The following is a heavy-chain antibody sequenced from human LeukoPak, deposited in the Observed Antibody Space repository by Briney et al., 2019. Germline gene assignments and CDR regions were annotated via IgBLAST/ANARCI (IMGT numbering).Heavy chain of an antibody. V-gene: IGHV4-59*01. CDR3: ARALALGQLLFDY. Sequence: SETLSLTCTVSGGSIRSYYWSWIRQPPGKGLEWIGYIYYSGSTNYNPSLKSRVTISVDTSKNQFSLKLSSVTAADTAVYYCARALALGQLLFDYWGQGTLVTVSS. J-gene: IGHJ4*02. D-gene: IGHD1-26*01. CDR2: IYYSGST. CDR1: GGSIRSYY.